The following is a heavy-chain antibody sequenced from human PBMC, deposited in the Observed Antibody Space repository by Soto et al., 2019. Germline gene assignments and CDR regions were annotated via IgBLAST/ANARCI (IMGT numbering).Heavy chain of an antibody. CDR1: GYTLTELS. V-gene: IGHV1-24*01. CDR2: FDPEDGET. D-gene: IGHD4-17*01. CDR3: AVYDYGDFVLEYFQH. Sequence: ASVKVSCTVSGYTLTELSMHWVRQAPGKGLEWMGGFDPEDGETIYAQKFQGRVTMTEDTSTDTAYMELSSLRSEDTAVYYCAVYDYGDFVLEYFQHWGQGTLVTVSS. J-gene: IGHJ1*01.